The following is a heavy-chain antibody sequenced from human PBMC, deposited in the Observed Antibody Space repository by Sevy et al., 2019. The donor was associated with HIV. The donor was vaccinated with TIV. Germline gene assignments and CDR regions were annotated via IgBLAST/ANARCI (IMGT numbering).Heavy chain of an antibody. CDR3: AKTETVYYYGMDV. Sequence: SQTLSLTCTISGGSIGSSYYWGWVRQRPGKGLELIGTIYYSGNTDYNPSLKSRVTISVDRSKNQVSLNLSSVTAADTAVYYCAKTETVYYYGMDVWGQGTSVTVSS. V-gene: IGHV4-39*01. D-gene: IGHD1-1*01. J-gene: IGHJ6*02. CDR2: IYYSGNT. CDR1: GGSIGSSYY.